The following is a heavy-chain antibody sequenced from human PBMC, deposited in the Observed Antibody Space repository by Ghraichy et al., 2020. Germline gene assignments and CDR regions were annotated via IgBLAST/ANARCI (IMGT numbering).Heavy chain of an antibody. CDR2: IKQDGSEK. J-gene: IGHJ5*02. Sequence: GESLNISCAASGFTFSSYWMSWVRQAPGKGLEWVANIKQDGSEKYYVDSVKGRFTISRDNAKNSLYLQMNSLRAEDTAVYYCAREGSGSGWFDPWGQGTLVTVSS. CDR3: AREGSGSGWFDP. D-gene: IGHD3-10*01. CDR1: GFTFSSYW. V-gene: IGHV3-7*01.